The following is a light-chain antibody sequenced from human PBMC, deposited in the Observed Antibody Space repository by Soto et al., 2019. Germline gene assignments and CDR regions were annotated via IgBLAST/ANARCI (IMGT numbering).Light chain of an antibody. CDR2: GAS. CDR1: QSVRSN. Sequence: ILMTQSPATRSVSPVSRATLSCRVSQSVRSNLAWYQQKPGRAPRLLMYGASNRVTGVPARFSGSGSGTDFTLTISSVQSEDFAIYYCQQYDHWPPYTFGQGTKVDIK. V-gene: IGKV3-15*01. CDR3: QQYDHWPPYT. J-gene: IGKJ2*01.